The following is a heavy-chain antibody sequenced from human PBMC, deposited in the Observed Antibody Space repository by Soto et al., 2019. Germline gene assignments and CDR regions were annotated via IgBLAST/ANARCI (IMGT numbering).Heavy chain of an antibody. CDR1: GFTFSNAW. Sequence: PGGSLRLSCAASGFTFSNAWMSWVRQAPGKGLEWVGRIKSKTDGGTTDYAAPVKGRFTISRDDSKNTLYLQMNSLKTEVTAVYYCTTGLYDSSGYYGPVNDYWGQGTLVTVSS. V-gene: IGHV3-15*01. CDR2: IKSKTDGGTT. CDR3: TTGLYDSSGYYGPVNDY. J-gene: IGHJ4*02. D-gene: IGHD3-22*01.